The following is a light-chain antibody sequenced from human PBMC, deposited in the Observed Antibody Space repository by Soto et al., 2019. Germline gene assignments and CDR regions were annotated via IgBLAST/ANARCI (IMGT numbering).Light chain of an antibody. CDR3: SSYAGSNNWV. Sequence: QSALTQPPSASGSPGQSVTISCTGTSSDVGGYNYVSWYQQHPGKAPKLMIYEVNKRPSGVPDRFSGSKSGNTASLTVSGLQAEDEADYYCSSYAGSNNWVFGGGTKLNVL. CDR2: EVN. V-gene: IGLV2-8*01. J-gene: IGLJ3*02. CDR1: SSDVGGYNY.